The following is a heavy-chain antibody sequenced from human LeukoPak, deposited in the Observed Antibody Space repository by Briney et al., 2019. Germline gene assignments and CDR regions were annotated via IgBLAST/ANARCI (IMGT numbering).Heavy chain of an antibody. CDR3: AKDKERLDLYYFDY. CDR2: IYSGGST. D-gene: IGHD6-25*01. Sequence: GGSLRLSCAASGFTVSSNYMSWVRQAPGKGLEWVSVIYSGGSTYYADSVKGRFTISRDDFKNTLYLQMNSLRAEDTAVYYCAKDKERLDLYYFDYWGQGTLVTVSS. V-gene: IGHV3-53*01. J-gene: IGHJ4*02. CDR1: GFTVSSNY.